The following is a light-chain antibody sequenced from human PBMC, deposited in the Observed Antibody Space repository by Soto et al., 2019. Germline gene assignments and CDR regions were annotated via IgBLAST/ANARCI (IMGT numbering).Light chain of an antibody. Sequence: IVMTQSPATLSVSPGEGAALSCRASQTISSDLVWYQQKPGQAPRLLIYGASTRAPGVPARFSGSGFGTYFTLTISNLQSEDSAVYYCQQYHNWPPITFGQGTRLEIK. V-gene: IGKV3-15*01. CDR1: QTISSD. J-gene: IGKJ5*01. CDR2: GAS. CDR3: QQYHNWPPIT.